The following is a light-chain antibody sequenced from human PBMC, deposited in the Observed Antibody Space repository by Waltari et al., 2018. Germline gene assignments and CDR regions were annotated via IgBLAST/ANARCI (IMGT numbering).Light chain of an antibody. J-gene: IGLJ3*02. CDR3: SSYTSSSTWV. V-gene: IGLV2-14*01. CDR1: SSDVGVYNY. CDR2: EVS. Sequence: QSALTQPASVSGSPGQPISISCTGTSSDVGVYNYFSWYQQHPGKAPKLMIYEVSNRPSGISNRFSGSKSDNTASLTISGLQAEDEADYYCSSYTSSSTWVFGGGTKLTVL.